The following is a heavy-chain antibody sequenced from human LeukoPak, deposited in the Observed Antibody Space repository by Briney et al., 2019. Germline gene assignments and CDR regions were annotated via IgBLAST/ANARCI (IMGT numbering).Heavy chain of an antibody. V-gene: IGHV4-59*12. CDR2: IYYTGRT. Sequence: SETLSLTCTVSGGPINTDYWNWIRQPPGKGLEWIGYIYYTGRTNYNPSFKSRLTISIDTSKSQFSLTLSSVTAADTAVFFCARGSLYGEYVFDYWGQGTLVTVSS. CDR3: ARGSLYGEYVFDY. J-gene: IGHJ4*02. D-gene: IGHD4-17*01. CDR1: GGPINTDY.